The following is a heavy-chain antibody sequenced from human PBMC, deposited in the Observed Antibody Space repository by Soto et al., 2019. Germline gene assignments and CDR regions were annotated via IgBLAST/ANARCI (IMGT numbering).Heavy chain of an antibody. V-gene: IGHV4-59*08. CDR1: GGSISSYY. CDR3: ARLGGYYQAFDT. J-gene: IGHJ4*02. D-gene: IGHD3-22*01. CDR2: IYYSGTT. Sequence: SETLCLTCTVSGGSISSYYWSWIRQPPGKGLEWIGYIYYSGTTNYHPSLKSRVTISLDTSKNQFSLKLSSVTAADTAVYYCARLGGYYQAFDTWGQGTLVTVSS.